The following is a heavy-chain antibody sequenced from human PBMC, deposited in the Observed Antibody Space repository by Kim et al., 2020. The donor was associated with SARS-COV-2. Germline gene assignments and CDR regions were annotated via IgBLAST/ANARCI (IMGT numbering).Heavy chain of an antibody. V-gene: IGHV1-46*01. J-gene: IGHJ5*02. CDR2: INPSGGST. Sequence: ASVKVSCKASGYTFTSYYMHWVRQAPGQGLEWMGIINPSGGSTSYAQKFQGRVTMTRDTSTSTVYMELSSLRSEDTAVYYCSSSPSGWNRFDPWGQGTLVTVSS. D-gene: IGHD6-19*01. CDR1: GYTFTSYY. CDR3: SSSPSGWNRFDP.